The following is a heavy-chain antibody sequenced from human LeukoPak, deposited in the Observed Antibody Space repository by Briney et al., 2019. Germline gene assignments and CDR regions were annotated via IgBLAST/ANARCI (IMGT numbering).Heavy chain of an antibody. CDR1: GITFSSYA. D-gene: IGHD1-14*01. CDR3: AKSRSPGFDY. CDR2: ISGSGGSGGST. J-gene: IGHJ4*02. V-gene: IGHV3-23*01. Sequence: PGGSLRLSCAASGITFSSYAMSWVRQAPGKGLEWVSGISGSGGSGGSTYYVDSVKGRFTISRDNSKNTLYLQMNSLRAEDTAVYYCAKSRSPGFDYWGQGTLVTVSS.